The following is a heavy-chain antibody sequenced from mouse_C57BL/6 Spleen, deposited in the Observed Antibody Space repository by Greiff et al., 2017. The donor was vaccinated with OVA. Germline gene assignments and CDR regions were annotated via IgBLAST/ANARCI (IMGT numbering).Heavy chain of an antibody. CDR1: GYTFTSYW. V-gene: IGHV1-72*01. D-gene: IGHD1-3*01. CDR3: ARSKSQGAMDY. CDR2: IDPNSGGT. J-gene: IGHJ4*01. Sequence: QVQLQQPGAELVKPGASVKLSCTASGYTFTSYWMHWVKQRPGRGLEWIGMIDPNSGGTKYNEKVKSKATLTVDKPSSTTYMQISRLTSEECAVYYCARSKSQGAMDYWGQGTSVTVSS.